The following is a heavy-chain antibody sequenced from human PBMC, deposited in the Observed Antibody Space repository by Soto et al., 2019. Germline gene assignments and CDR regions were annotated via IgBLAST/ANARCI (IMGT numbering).Heavy chain of an antibody. CDR3: ARDLSVTGTDNWFDP. V-gene: IGHV1-18*01. D-gene: IGHD1-7*01. CDR1: GYTFTSYG. CDR2: ISAYNGNT. Sequence: GASVKVSCKASGYTFTSYGISWVRQAPGQGLEWMGWISAYNGNTNYAQKLQGRVTMTTDTSTSTAYMELRSLRSDDTAVYYCARDLSVTGTDNWFDPRGQGTLVTVSS. J-gene: IGHJ5*02.